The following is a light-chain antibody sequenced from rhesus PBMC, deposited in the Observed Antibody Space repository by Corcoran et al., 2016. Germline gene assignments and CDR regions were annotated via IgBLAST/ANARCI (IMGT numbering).Light chain of an antibody. V-gene: IGKV1-74*01. CDR2: AAS. CDR1: ENVNNY. CDR3: QHSYGTPLT. Sequence: DIQMTQSPSSLSASVGDRVTITCRASENVNNYLHWYQQKPGKAPKLLIYAASTLPSGVPSRFSGSGSGTDYTFNISSLQHEDVATYYCQHSYGTPLTFGGGTRVEIK. J-gene: IGKJ4*01.